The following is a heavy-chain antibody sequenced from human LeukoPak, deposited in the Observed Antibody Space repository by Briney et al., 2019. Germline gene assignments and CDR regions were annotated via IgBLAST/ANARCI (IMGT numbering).Heavy chain of an antibody. CDR1: GFTFSSYG. Sequence: GGTLRLSCAASGFTFSSYGMSWVRQAPGKGLEWVSAISGSGGSTYYADSVKGRFTISRDNSKNTLYLQMNSLRAEDTAVYYCAKDRQQWLPLYYFDHWGQGTLVTVSS. CDR2: ISGSGGST. D-gene: IGHD6-19*01. J-gene: IGHJ4*02. V-gene: IGHV3-23*01. CDR3: AKDRQQWLPLYYFDH.